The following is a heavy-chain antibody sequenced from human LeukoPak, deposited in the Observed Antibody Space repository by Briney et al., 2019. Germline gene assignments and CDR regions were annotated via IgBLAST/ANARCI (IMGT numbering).Heavy chain of an antibody. J-gene: IGHJ4*02. V-gene: IGHV4-31*03. CDR1: GGSISRGGYY. CDR2: IYYSGGT. D-gene: IGHD3-10*01. CDR3: RMVRDH. Sequence: SETLSLTCTVSGGSISRGGYYWSWIRQHPGKGLEWIGFIYYSGGTYYNPSLKSRVTISVDTSKSQFSLKLSSVTAADTAVYYCRMVRDHWGQGTLVTVSS.